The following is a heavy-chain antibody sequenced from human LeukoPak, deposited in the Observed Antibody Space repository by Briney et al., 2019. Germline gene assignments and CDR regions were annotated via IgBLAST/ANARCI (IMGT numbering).Heavy chain of an antibody. CDR3: ARGMTTVVTPTFDI. J-gene: IGHJ3*02. Sequence: GGSLRLSCAPSGFTLSGYGMHWVRQGTGNGLEWVAAICTAGDTYYPGSVKGRITISRDNAKNSLYLQMDSLRAGDTAMYYCARGMTTVVTPTFDIWGQGTMVTVSS. D-gene: IGHD4-23*01. V-gene: IGHV3-13*04. CDR2: ICTAGDT. CDR1: GFTLSGYG.